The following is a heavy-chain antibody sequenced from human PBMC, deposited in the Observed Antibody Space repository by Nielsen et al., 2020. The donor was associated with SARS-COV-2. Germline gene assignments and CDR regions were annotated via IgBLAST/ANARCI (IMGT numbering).Heavy chain of an antibody. J-gene: IGHJ4*02. V-gene: IGHV4-31*03. CDR2: IYYSGST. D-gene: IGHD3-10*01. Sequence: SETLSLTCTVSGGSISSGGYYWSWIRQHPGKGLEWIGYIYYSGSTYYNPSLKSRVTISVDTSKNQFSLKLSSVTAADTAVYYCARAHPDPRRRYPNYYYGSGSYYFAWDYWGQGTLVTVSS. CDR3: ARAHPDPRRRYPNYYYGSGSYYFAWDY. CDR1: GGSISSGGYY.